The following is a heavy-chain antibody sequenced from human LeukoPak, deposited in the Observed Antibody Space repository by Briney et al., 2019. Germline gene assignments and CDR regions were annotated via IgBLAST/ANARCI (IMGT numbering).Heavy chain of an antibody. V-gene: IGHV4-59*08. J-gene: IGHJ4*02. CDR1: GGSTSSYY. Sequence: SETLSLTCTVSGGSTSSYYWSWIRQPPGKGLEWIGYIYYSGSTNYNPSLKSRVTISVDTSKNQFSLKLSSVTAADTAVYYCARHSTVGATIFDYWGQGTLVTVSS. CDR2: IYYSGST. D-gene: IGHD1-26*01. CDR3: ARHSTVGATIFDY.